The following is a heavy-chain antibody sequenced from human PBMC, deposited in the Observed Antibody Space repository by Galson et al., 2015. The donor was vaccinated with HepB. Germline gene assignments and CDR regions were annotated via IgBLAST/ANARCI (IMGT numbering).Heavy chain of an antibody. CDR2: ISGTGDST. D-gene: IGHD3-22*01. V-gene: IGHV3-23*01. CDR1: GFTFSSYA. CDR3: AKEWDSNGYGGPR. J-gene: IGHJ4*02. Sequence: SLRLSCAASGFTFSSYAMTWVRQAPGKGLEWVSGISGTGDSTYYADSVKGRFTISRDNSEKTLYLQMNSLRAEDTAVYYCAKEWDSNGYGGPRWGQGTLVTVFS.